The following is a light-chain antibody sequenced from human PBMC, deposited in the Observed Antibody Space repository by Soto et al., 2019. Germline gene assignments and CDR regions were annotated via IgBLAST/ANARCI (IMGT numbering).Light chain of an antibody. V-gene: IGKV3D-15*01. CDR3: QQYTDSRT. CDR2: GVS. Sequence: EIVMTQSPATLSVSPGERATLSCRASQSVYSSLAWYQQKHGQAPRLLVYGVSSRATDVPDRFSGSGSGTDFTLTISRLEPEDFAVYYCQQYTDSRTFGQGTKVDI. CDR1: QSVYSS. J-gene: IGKJ1*01.